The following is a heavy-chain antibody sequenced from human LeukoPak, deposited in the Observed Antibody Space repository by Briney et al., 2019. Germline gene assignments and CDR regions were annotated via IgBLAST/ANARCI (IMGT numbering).Heavy chain of an antibody. CDR1: GGSIGSYY. CDR2: IYYSGST. Sequence: SETLSLTCTVSGGSIGSYYWSWIRQPPGKGLEWIGYIYYSGSTNYNPSLKSRVTISVDTSKNQFSLKLSSVTAADTAVYYCARHEAAFDIWGQGTMVTVSS. V-gene: IGHV4-59*08. J-gene: IGHJ3*02. CDR3: ARHEAAFDI.